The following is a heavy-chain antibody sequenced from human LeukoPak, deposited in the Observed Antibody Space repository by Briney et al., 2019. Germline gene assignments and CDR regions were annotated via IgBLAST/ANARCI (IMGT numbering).Heavy chain of an antibody. D-gene: IGHD2-21*02. Sequence: GGSLRLSCAASGFTFSSYAMSWVRQAPGKGLEWVSVIYSGGSTYYADSVKGRFTISRDNSKNTLYLQMNSLRAEDTAVYYCASGEGAYCGGDCYSGGYWGQGTLVTVSS. J-gene: IGHJ4*02. CDR3: ASGEGAYCGGDCYSGGY. CDR1: GFTFSSYA. CDR2: IYSGGST. V-gene: IGHV3-53*01.